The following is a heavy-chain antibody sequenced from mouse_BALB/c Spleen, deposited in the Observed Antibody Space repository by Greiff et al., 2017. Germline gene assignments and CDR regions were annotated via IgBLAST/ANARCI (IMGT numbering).Heavy chain of an antibody. V-gene: IGHV3-8*02. CDR2: ISYSGST. Sequence: EVQLQQSGPSLVKPSQSLSLSCSVTGDSFTSGYWNWVRKFPGNKLEYMGYISYSGSTYYYPSLNSRISITRDTSKNQYYLQLNSVTTEDTATYYCARSALTTALYAMDYWGQGTSVTVSS. J-gene: IGHJ4*01. D-gene: IGHD1-2*01. CDR1: GDSFTSGY. CDR3: ARSALTTALYAMDY.